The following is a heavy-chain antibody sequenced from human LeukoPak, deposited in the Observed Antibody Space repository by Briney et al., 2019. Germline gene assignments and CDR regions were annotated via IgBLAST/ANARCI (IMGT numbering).Heavy chain of an antibody. CDR3: ARRAGDYSHPYDY. D-gene: IGHD3-22*01. V-gene: IGHV3-48*03. J-gene: IGHJ4*02. Sequence: GGSLRVSCAASGFTFSSYEMNWGRQAPGKGLEWGSYISSSGSTIYYADSVKGRFTISRDNSKNTVHLQMNSLRAEDTAMYYCARRAGDYSHPYDYWGQGTLVTVSS. CDR1: GFTFSSYE. CDR2: ISSSGSTI.